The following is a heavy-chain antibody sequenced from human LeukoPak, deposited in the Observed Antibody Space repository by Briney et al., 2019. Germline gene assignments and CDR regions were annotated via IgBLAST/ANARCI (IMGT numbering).Heavy chain of an antibody. Sequence: PGGSLRLSCAASGFTFSSYEMNWVRQAPGKGLEWVGFIRSKAYGGTTEYAASVKGRFTISRDDSKSIACLQMNSLKTEDTAVYYCTASSGWYYFDYWGQGTLVTVSS. J-gene: IGHJ4*02. V-gene: IGHV3-49*04. CDR1: GFTFSSYE. D-gene: IGHD6-19*01. CDR3: TASSGWYYFDY. CDR2: IRSKAYGGTT.